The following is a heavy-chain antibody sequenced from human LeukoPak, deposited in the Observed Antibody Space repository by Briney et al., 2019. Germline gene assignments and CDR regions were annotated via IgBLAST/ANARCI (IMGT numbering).Heavy chain of an antibody. CDR2: FDPEDGET. J-gene: IGHJ4*02. CDR1: GYTLTELS. Sequence: ASVKVSCKVSGYTLTELSMHWVRQAPGKGLEWMGGFDPEDGETIYAQKFQGRVTMTEDTSTDTAYMELSSLRSEDTAVYYCAVSYYDGSGYYSSTEYWGQGTLVTVSS. D-gene: IGHD3-22*01. V-gene: IGHV1-24*01. CDR3: AVSYYDGSGYYSSTEY.